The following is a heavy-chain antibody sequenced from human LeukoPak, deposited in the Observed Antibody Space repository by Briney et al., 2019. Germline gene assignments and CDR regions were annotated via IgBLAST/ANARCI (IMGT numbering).Heavy chain of an antibody. D-gene: IGHD2-15*01. CDR3: ARGLYCSGGSCRFDY. V-gene: IGHV5-51*01. CDR1: GYSFTSSW. J-gene: IGHJ4*02. CDR2: IYPGDSDT. Sequence: GESLKISCEGSGYSFTSSWIGWVRQMPGKGLEWMGIIYPGDSDTRYSPSFQGQVTISADKSITTAYLQWSSLKASDTAIYYCARGLYCSGGSCRFDYWAREPWSPSPQ.